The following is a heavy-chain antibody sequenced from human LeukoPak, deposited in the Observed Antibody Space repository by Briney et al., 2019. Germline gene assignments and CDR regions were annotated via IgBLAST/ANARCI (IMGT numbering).Heavy chain of an antibody. Sequence: GGSLRLSCAASGFTFSSYGMSWVRQAPGKGLEWVANIKQDGSEKYYVDSVKGRFTISRDNAKNSLYLQMNSLRAEDTAVYYCARVYWGPRFWSGYCDYWGQGTLVTVSS. CDR1: GFTFSSYG. CDR2: IKQDGSEK. V-gene: IGHV3-7*01. D-gene: IGHD3-3*01. J-gene: IGHJ4*02. CDR3: ARVYWGPRFWSGYCDY.